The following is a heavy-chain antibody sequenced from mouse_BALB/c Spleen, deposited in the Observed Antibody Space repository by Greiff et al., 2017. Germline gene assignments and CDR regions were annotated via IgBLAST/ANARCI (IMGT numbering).Heavy chain of an antibody. CDR1: GFTFSSYT. V-gene: IGHV5-6-4*01. CDR3: TRDGDGDAMDY. CDR2: ISSGGSYT. J-gene: IGHJ4*01. Sequence: EVQLVESGGGLVKPGGSLKLSCAASGFTFSSYTMSWVRQTPEKRLEWVATISSGGSYTYYPDSVKGRFTISRDNAKNTLYLQMSSLKSEDTAMYYCTRDGDGDAMDYWGQGTSVTVSS. D-gene: IGHD2-3*01.